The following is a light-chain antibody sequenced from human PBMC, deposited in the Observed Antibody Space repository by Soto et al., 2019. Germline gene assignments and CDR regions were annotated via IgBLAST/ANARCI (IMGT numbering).Light chain of an antibody. CDR3: MQSLQTPWT. Sequence: DIVMTQSPLSLPVTPGEPASISCRSSQTLLHSNGYNYLDWYLQKPGQSPQLLIYLGSNWSSGVPDRFSGSGSGTGFTLKISRVEADDVGVYYCMQSLQTPWTFGQGTKVDIK. CDR1: QTLLHSNGYNY. J-gene: IGKJ1*01. CDR2: LGS. V-gene: IGKV2-28*01.